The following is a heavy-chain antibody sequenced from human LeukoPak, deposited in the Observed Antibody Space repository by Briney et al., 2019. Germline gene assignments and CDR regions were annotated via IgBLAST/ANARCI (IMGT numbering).Heavy chain of an antibody. V-gene: IGHV1-24*01. CDR2: FDPEDGET. D-gene: IGHD6-6*01. J-gene: IGHJ4*02. Sequence: ASVKVSCKVSGYTLTELSMHWVRQAPGKGLEWMGGFDPEDGETIYAQKFQGRVTMTEDTSTDTAYMELSSLRSEDTAVYYCATSAAVRPLRRYYFDYWGQGTLVTVSS. CDR1: GYTLTELS. CDR3: ATSAAVRPLRRYYFDY.